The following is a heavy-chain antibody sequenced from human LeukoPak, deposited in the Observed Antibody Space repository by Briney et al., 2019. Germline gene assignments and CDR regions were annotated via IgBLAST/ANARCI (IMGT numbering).Heavy chain of an antibody. CDR3: ARGGQSIVVVPAAILRSWFDP. D-gene: IGHD2-2*02. CDR1: GYTFTSYD. Sequence: ASVKVSCKASGYTFTSYDINWVRQATGQGLEWMGWMNPNSGNTGYAQKFQGRVTMTRNTSISTAYMELSRLRSDDTAVYYCARGGQSIVVVPAAILRSWFDPWGQGTLVTVSS. J-gene: IGHJ5*02. V-gene: IGHV1-8*01. CDR2: MNPNSGNT.